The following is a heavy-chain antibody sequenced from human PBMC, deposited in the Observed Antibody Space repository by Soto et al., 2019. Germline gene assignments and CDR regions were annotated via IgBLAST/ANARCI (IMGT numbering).Heavy chain of an antibody. CDR3: ARDGRRFLEWLLGAWFDP. D-gene: IGHD3-3*01. V-gene: IGHV3-33*01. J-gene: IGHJ5*02. CDR2: IWYDGSNK. Sequence: VQLVESGGGVVQPGRSLRLSCAASGFTFSNYHIHWVRQAPGKGLEWVAVIWYDGSNKYYADSVKGRFTISRDNSKNTLYLQMNSLRAEDTAVYYCARDGRRFLEWLLGAWFDPWGQGTLVTVSS. CDR1: GFTFSNYH.